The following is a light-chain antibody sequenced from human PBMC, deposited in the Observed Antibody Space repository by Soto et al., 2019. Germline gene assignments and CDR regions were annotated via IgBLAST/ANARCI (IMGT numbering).Light chain of an antibody. Sequence: DIQMTQSPSSLSASVGDRVTITCRASQGISNSLACYQQKPGKVPNLLIYTASTVKSGVPSRFSGRGFGTDFTLTITSLQPEYVANYYCQKYSSAPLTFGGGTKVEIK. CDR3: QKYSSAPLT. J-gene: IGKJ4*01. V-gene: IGKV1-27*01. CDR2: TAS. CDR1: QGISNS.